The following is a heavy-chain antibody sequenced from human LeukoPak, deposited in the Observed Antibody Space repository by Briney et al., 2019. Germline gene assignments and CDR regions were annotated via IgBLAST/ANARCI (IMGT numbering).Heavy chain of an antibody. D-gene: IGHD3-22*01. Sequence: SETLSLTCGVSGYSISSGYYWGWIRQPPGKELEGIGSMYHSGSTYYNPFLKSRVTISVDTSKNQFSLKLSSVTAADTAVYYCARERITMVVVPITFFDYWGQGTLVTVSS. J-gene: IGHJ4*02. CDR2: MYHSGST. V-gene: IGHV4-38-2*01. CDR1: GYSISSGYY. CDR3: ARERITMVVVPITFFDY.